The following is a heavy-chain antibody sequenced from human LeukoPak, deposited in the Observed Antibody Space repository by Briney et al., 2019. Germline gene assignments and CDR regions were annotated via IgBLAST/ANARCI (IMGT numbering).Heavy chain of an antibody. CDR2: ISRTGTAI. CDR3: AKDWGFAGSGACCYDY. Sequence: PGGSLRLSCAASGFTFSDYYMSWIRQAPGKGLEWVSYISRTGTAIYYADSVKGRFTISRDNAKNSLYLQMNSLRAEDTAVYYCAKDWGFAGSGACCYDYWGQGTLATVSS. J-gene: IGHJ4*01. CDR1: GFTFSDYY. V-gene: IGHV3-11*01. D-gene: IGHD2-15*01.